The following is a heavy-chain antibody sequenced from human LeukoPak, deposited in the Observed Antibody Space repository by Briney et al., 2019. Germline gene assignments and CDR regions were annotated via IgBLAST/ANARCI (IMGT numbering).Heavy chain of an antibody. CDR1: GGTFSSYA. J-gene: IGHJ3*02. Sequence: ASVKVSCKASGGTFSSYAISWVRQAPGQGLEWMGGIIPIFGTANYAQKFQGRVTITADKSTSTAYMGLSSLRSEDTAVYYCARARFGEFGAFDIWGQGTMVTVSS. D-gene: IGHD3-10*01. CDR3: ARARFGEFGAFDI. CDR2: IIPIFGTA. V-gene: IGHV1-69*06.